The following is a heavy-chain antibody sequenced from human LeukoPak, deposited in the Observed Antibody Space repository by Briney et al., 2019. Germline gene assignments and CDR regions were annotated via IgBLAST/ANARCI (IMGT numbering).Heavy chain of an antibody. CDR2: IYYSGST. CDR3: ASSSRYYYGSGSYWD. CDR1: GGSISSYY. J-gene: IGHJ4*02. Sequence: PSETLSLTCTVSGGSISSYYWSWIRQPPGKGLEWIGYIYYSGSTNYNPSLKSRVTISVDTSKNQFSLKLSSVTAADTAVYYCASSSRYYYGSGSYWDWGQGTLVTVSS. D-gene: IGHD3-10*01. V-gene: IGHV4-59*08.